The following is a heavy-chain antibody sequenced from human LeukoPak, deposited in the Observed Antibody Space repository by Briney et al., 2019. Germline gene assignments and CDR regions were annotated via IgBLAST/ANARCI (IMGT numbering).Heavy chain of an antibody. J-gene: IGHJ6*03. CDR3: ARFRDNYGDYPRDYYYYYMDV. V-gene: IGHV1-18*01. D-gene: IGHD4-17*01. CDR2: ISAYNGNT. Sequence: ASVKVSCKASGYTFTSYGISWLRQAPGQGLEWMGWISAYNGNTNYAQKLQGRVTMTTDTSTSTAYMELRSLRSDDTAVYYCARFRDNYGDYPRDYYYYYMDVWGKGTTVTVSS. CDR1: GYTFTSYG.